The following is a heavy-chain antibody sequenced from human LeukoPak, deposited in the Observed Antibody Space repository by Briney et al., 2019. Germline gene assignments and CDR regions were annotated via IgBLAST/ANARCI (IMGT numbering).Heavy chain of an antibody. J-gene: IGHJ3*02. CDR1: GFSFSSYW. CDR3: ARGGVGSFDI. CDR2: IHKDGRAT. D-gene: IGHD3-10*01. V-gene: IGHV3-74*01. Sequence: GGSLRLSCAASGFSFSSYWIHWVRQAPGKGLVWVSHIHKDGRATTYEDSVRGRFTISRDNAKNTAYLQMNSLRAEDTAVYYCARGGVGSFDIWGQGTTVTVSS.